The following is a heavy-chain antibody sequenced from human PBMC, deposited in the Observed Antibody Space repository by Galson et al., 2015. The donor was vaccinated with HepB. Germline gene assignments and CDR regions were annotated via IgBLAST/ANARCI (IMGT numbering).Heavy chain of an antibody. V-gene: IGHV1-69*06. Sequence: SVKVSCKASGGTFSNYGIYWVRQAPGQGLEWMGGIIPILGTQNYAQKFQGRVTITADKSTSTAYMELTSLRSDDTAVYYCARLPSFDIWGQGTLVTVSS. CDR1: GGTFSNYG. CDR3: ARLPSFDI. J-gene: IGHJ3*02. CDR2: IIPILGTQ.